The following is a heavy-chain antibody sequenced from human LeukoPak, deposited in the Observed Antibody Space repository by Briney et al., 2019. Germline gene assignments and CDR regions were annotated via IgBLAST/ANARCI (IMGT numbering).Heavy chain of an antibody. CDR2: IKQDGSEK. V-gene: IGHV3-7*01. Sequence: GGSLRLSCAASGFTFSSYAMSWVRQAPGKGLEWVANIKQDGSEKFYVDSVKGRFTISRDNAKNSLDLQINSLGAEDTAVYYCARGLDCRSTSCYLDNWGQGTLVTVSS. J-gene: IGHJ4*02. D-gene: IGHD2-2*01. CDR1: GFTFSSYA. CDR3: ARGLDCRSTSCYLDN.